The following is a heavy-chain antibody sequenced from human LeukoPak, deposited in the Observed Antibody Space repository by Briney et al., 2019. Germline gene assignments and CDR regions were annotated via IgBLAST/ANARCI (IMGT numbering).Heavy chain of an antibody. CDR3: ARVAGSYSNIDY. Sequence: ASVKVSCKASGYTFTGYYMHWVRQAPGQGLEWMGWINPNSGGTNYAQKFQGRVTMTRDTSISTAYMELSRLRSDDTAVYYCARVAGSYSNIDYWGQGTLVTVSS. CDR2: INPNSGGT. V-gene: IGHV1-2*02. CDR1: GYTFTGYY. J-gene: IGHJ4*02. D-gene: IGHD1-26*01.